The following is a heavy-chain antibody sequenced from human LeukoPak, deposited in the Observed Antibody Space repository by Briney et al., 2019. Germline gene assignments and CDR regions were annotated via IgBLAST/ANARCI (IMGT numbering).Heavy chain of an antibody. V-gene: IGHV4-59*12. CDR2: IYYSGST. CDR3: ARDRRGYYFDY. J-gene: IGHJ4*02. Sequence: SETLSLTCTVSGGSISSYYWSWIRQPPGKGLEWIGYIYYSGSTNYNPSLKSRVTISEDTSKNQFSLKLSSVTAADTAVYYCARDRRGYYFDYWGQGTLATVSS. D-gene: IGHD3-10*01. CDR1: GGSISSYY.